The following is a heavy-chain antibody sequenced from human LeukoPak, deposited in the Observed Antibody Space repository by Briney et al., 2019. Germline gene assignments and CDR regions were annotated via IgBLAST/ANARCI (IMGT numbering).Heavy chain of an antibody. CDR3: ARQNNFDFWSGFFDY. CDR2: IDYVGST. V-gene: IGHV4-39*01. J-gene: IGHJ4*02. Sequence: SETLCLTCTVSGGSFSNYNYYWGWIRQSPGKGLEWIGSIDYVGSTYYNPSLKSRVTISVDTSKNQFSLNLSSVTAADTAVYYCARQNNFDFWSGFFDYRGLGALVTVSS. D-gene: IGHD3-3*01. CDR1: GGSFSNYNYY.